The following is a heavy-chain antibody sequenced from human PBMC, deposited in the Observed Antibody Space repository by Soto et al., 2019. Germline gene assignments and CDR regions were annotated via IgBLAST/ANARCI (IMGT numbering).Heavy chain of an antibody. Sequence: NPSETLSLTCAVSGYSISSGYYWGWIRQPPGKGLEWIGSIYHSGSTYYNPSLKSRVTISVDTSKNQFSLKLSSVTAADTAVYYCAREYYDILTGYYIDYWGQGTLVTVSS. CDR1: GYSISSGYY. CDR2: IYHSGST. CDR3: AREYYDILTGYYIDY. V-gene: IGHV4-38-2*02. J-gene: IGHJ4*02. D-gene: IGHD3-9*01.